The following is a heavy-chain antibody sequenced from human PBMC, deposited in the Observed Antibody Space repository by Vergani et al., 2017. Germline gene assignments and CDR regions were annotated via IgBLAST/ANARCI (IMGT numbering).Heavy chain of an antibody. CDR1: GYSLTELT. CDR3: AIVTDYYDSSGYYFDY. V-gene: IGHV1-24*01. D-gene: IGHD3-22*01. J-gene: IGHJ4*02. CDR2: FDPEHGEV. Sequence: QVQLVQSGSEVRKPGASVKVSCQVSGYSLTELTIHWVRQAPGKGLEWMGGFDPEHGEVTFAHHIQGRVTMTEDRSTDTAYMELSSLRPEDTALYYFAIVTDYYDSSGYYFDYWGQGTLVTVSS.